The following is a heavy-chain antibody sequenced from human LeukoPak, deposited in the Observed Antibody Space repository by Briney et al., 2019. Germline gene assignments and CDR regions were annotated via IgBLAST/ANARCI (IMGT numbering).Heavy chain of an antibody. CDR1: GFTFSNYW. CDR2: IKYDGSAT. J-gene: IGHJ4*02. Sequence: GGSLRLSCAASGFTFSNYWMHWIRQVPGKGLVWVSHIKYDGSATNYADSVKGRFTISRDNAKNTLYLQMSSLRAEDTAVYYCAKPHDYGDYPFYFDYWGQGTLVTVSS. V-gene: IGHV3-74*01. CDR3: AKPHDYGDYPFYFDY. D-gene: IGHD4-17*01.